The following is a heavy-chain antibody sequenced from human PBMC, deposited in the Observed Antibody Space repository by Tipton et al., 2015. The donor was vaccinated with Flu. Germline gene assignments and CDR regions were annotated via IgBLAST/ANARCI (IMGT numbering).Heavy chain of an antibody. Sequence: SLRLSCAASGFTVSDNCMSWVRQAPGKGLEWISVIYSGGSTSYADSVRGRFAISRDSSKNTLYLQMNSLRFDDTAVYYCAREVVWTATPYSFAHWGQGTLVTVSS. CDR1: GFTVSDNC. D-gene: IGHD2-15*01. V-gene: IGHV3-66*02. CDR2: IYSGGST. CDR3: AREVVWTATPYSFAH. J-gene: IGHJ4*02.